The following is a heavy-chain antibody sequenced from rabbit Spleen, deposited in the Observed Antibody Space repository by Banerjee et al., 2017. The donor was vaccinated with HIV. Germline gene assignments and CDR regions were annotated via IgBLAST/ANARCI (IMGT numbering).Heavy chain of an antibody. CDR1: GFSFSNKAV. D-gene: IGHD4-1*01. V-gene: IGHV1S45*01. CDR3: ARGDSGTNWAFRL. CDR2: INAITGKA. J-gene: IGHJ4*01. Sequence: QEQLVESGGGLVQPGGSLKLSCTASGFSFSNKAVMCWVRQAPGKGLEWIACINAITGKAVYASWAKGRFTFSKTSSTTVTLQMTSLTAADTATYFCARGDSGTNWAFRLWGPGTLVTVS.